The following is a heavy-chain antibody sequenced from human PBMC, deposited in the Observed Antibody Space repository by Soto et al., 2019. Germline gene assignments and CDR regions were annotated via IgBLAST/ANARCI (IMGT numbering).Heavy chain of an antibody. V-gene: IGHV3-74*01. J-gene: IGHJ4*02. CDR2: INNDGSST. CDR3: ARDLDSSGLGNFDY. Sequence: GGSLRLSCAASGFTFSTYWMHWVRQAPGKELVWVSRINNDGSSTRYADSVKGRLTISRDNAKNTLYLQMNSLRAEDTAVYYCARDLDSSGLGNFDYWGQGTLVTVS. D-gene: IGHD5-18*01. CDR1: GFTFSTYW.